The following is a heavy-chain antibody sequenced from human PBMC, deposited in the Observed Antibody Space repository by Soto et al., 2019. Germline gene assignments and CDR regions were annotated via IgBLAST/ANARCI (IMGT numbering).Heavy chain of an antibody. Sequence: QVQLQESGPGLVKPSQTLSLTCTVSGGSISSGGYYWSWIRQHPGKRLEWIGYIYYSGSTYYNLSLKSRVTISVDTSKNQISLNLSTVTAADTAVYYCARDRREYCISTSWYPGGMDVWGQGTTVTVSS. V-gene: IGHV4-31*03. CDR3: ARDRREYCISTSWYPGGMDV. CDR1: GGSISSGGYY. CDR2: IYYSGST. J-gene: IGHJ6*02. D-gene: IGHD2-2*01.